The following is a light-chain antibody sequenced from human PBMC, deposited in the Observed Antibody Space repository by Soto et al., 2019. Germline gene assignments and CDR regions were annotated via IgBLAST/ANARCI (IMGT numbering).Light chain of an antibody. J-gene: IGLJ3*02. CDR1: SSDVGGYNL. Sequence: QSVLTQPASVSGSPGQSITISCTGTSSDVGGYNLVSWYQQHPGKAPKLMIYEGSKRPSGVSNRFSGSRSGNTASLTISWLQAEDEADYYCCSYVGSTTWVFGGGTKVTVL. CDR2: EGS. CDR3: CSYVGSTTWV. V-gene: IGLV2-23*01.